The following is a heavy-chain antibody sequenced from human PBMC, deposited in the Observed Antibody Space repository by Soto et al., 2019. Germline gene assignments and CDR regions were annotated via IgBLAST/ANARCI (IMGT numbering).Heavy chain of an antibody. D-gene: IGHD5-12*01. J-gene: IGHJ5*02. Sequence: SETLSLTCTVSGGSISSSSYYWGWIRQPPGKGLEWIGSIYYSGSTYYNPSLKSRVTISVDTSKNQFSLKLSSVTAADTAVYYCARQKGGYGLNGFDPWGQGTLVTVSS. CDR1: GGSISSSSYY. V-gene: IGHV4-39*01. CDR2: IYYSGST. CDR3: ARQKGGYGLNGFDP.